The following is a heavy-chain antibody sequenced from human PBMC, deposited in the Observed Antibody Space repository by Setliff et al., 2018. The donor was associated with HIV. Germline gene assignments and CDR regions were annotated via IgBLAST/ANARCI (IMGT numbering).Heavy chain of an antibody. CDR2: ISPDGSST. D-gene: IGHD3-3*01. CDR1: GFTFSRYW. Sequence: GGSLRLSCAASGFTFSRYWMHWVRQVPGKGLLWVSRISPDGSSTSYADSVKGRFTISRDNAKDTLYLQLNSVRAEDTALYYCARDRGSGTCRGCDYMDVWGKGTTVTVSS. J-gene: IGHJ6*03. CDR3: ARDRGSGTCRGCDYMDV. V-gene: IGHV3-74*01.